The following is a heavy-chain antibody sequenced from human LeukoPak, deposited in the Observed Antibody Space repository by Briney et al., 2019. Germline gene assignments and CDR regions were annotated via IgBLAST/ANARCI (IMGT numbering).Heavy chain of an antibody. V-gene: IGHV3-30-3*01. D-gene: IGHD4-11*01. J-gene: IGHJ4*02. CDR3: ARSGGLQKFDY. Sequence: GGSLRLSCAASEFTFSNYAVHWFRQAPGKGRQGVAVISYDGNTIHYADSVKGRFTISRDTSKNTLYLQMNSLRTEDTAVYYCARSGGLQKFDYWGQGTLVTVSS. CDR1: EFTFSNYA. CDR2: ISYDGNTI.